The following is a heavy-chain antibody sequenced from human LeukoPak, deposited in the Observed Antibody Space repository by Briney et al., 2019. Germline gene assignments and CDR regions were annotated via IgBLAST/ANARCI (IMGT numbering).Heavy chain of an antibody. CDR3: ARRYSSSWYEGGYCFDY. J-gene: IGHJ4*02. V-gene: IGHV3-21*01. Sequence: GGSLRLSCAASGFTFSSYSMNWVRQAPGKGLEWVSSISSSSSYIYYADSVKGRFTISRDNAKNSLYLQMNSLRAEDTAVYYCARRYSSSWYEGGYCFDYWGQGTLVTVSS. D-gene: IGHD6-13*01. CDR1: GFTFSSYS. CDR2: ISSSSSYI.